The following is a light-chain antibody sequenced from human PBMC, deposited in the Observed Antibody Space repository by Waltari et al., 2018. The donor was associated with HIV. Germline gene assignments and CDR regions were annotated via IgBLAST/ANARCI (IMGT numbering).Light chain of an antibody. V-gene: IGLV6-57*01. CDR3: QSYDSSNHVV. Sequence: FMLTQTHSVSESPGKTVTISCTRSSGGLASNYVQWYQQRPGSSPTTVIYEHNQRPSGVPDRFSGSIDSSSNSASLTISGLKTEDEADYYCQSYDSSNHVVFGGGTKVTVL. CDR1: SGGLASNY. CDR2: EHN. J-gene: IGLJ2*01.